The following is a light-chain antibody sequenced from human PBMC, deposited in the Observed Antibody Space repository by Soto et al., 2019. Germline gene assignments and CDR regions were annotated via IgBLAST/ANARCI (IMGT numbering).Light chain of an antibody. CDR2: GAS. V-gene: IGKV3-20*01. J-gene: IGKJ4*01. CDR1: QSVSSSH. CDR3: QQYGRSLSVT. Sequence: EIVLTQSPGTLSLSPWERATLSCRASQSVSSSHLARYQQKPGQAPRLLIYGASSRATDIPDRFSGSGSGTDFTLTISRLEPEDFAVYYCQQYGRSLSVTFGGGTKVEIK.